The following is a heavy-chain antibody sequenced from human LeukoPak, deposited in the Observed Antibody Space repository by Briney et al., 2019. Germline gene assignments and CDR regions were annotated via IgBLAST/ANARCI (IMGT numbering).Heavy chain of an antibody. V-gene: IGHV4-34*01. CDR2: INHSGST. CDR3: AGGAYRTYYYGSGSALGGMDV. D-gene: IGHD3-10*01. Sequence: SETLSLTCAVYGGSFSGYYWSWIRQPPGKGLEWIGEINHSGSTNYNPSLKSRVTISVDTSKNQFSLKLSSVTAADTAVYYCAGGAYRTYYYGSGSALGGMDVWGKGTTVTVSS. CDR1: GGSFSGYY. J-gene: IGHJ6*04.